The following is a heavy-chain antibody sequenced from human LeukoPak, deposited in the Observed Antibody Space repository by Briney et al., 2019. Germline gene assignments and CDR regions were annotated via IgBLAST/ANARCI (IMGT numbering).Heavy chain of an antibody. J-gene: IGHJ4*02. Sequence: GGSLRLSCAASGFTFSSYAMHWVRQAPGKGLEWVTFIQYDGTNKYYADSVKGRFTISRDNSKNTLYLQMNSLRAEDTAVYYCATRYPPVDYWGQGTLVTVSS. CDR2: IQYDGTNK. CDR3: ATRYPPVDY. D-gene: IGHD2-2*02. CDR1: GFTFSSYA. V-gene: IGHV3-30*02.